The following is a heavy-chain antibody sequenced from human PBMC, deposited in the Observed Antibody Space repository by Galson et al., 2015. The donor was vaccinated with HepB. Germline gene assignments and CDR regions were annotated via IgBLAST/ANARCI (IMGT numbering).Heavy chain of an antibody. CDR1: GFTFGSDV. D-gene: IGHD1-1*01. V-gene: IGHV3-23*03. CDR2: IDTGGGTT. CDR3: VKVNWNYGRVA. Sequence: SLRLSCAASGFTFGSDVMNWVRQAPGKGLEWVSGIDTGGGTTYYADSVKGRFTISRDSSKNTLYPQINSLSAKDTAVYYCVKVNWNYGRVAWGQRTTFTVSS. J-gene: IGHJ6*02.